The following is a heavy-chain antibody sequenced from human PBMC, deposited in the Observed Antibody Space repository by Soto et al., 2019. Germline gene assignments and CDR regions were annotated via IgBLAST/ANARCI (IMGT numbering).Heavy chain of an antibody. J-gene: IGHJ4*02. CDR1: GESFSGFY. Sequence: SETLSLTCAVYGESFSGFYWSWIRQPPGKGLEWIGEINHSGSTKYNPSLKSRVTISVDTSKKQFSLKLSSVTAADTAAYYCARGLFYVGYCSTTTCAPVYWGQGTLVTVSS. CDR3: ARGLFYVGYCSTTTCAPVY. V-gene: IGHV4-34*01. CDR2: INHSGST. D-gene: IGHD2-2*01.